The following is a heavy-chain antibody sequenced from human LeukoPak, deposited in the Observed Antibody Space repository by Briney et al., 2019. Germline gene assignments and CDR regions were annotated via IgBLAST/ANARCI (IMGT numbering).Heavy chain of an antibody. Sequence: GGSLRLSCAASGFTVSSNYMSWVRQAPGKGLEWVSAISGSGGSTYYADSVKGRFTISRDNSKNTLYLQMNSLRAEDTAVYYCAKDRGSGSFDYWGQGTLVTVSS. CDR2: ISGSGGST. V-gene: IGHV3-23*01. D-gene: IGHD3-22*01. CDR1: GFTVSSNY. J-gene: IGHJ4*02. CDR3: AKDRGSGSFDY.